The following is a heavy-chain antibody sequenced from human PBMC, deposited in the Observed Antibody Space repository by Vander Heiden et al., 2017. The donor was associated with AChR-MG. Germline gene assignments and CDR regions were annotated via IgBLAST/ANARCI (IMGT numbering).Heavy chain of an antibody. CDR3: ARVYSPRIGAGAFDI. D-gene: IGHD3-10*01. J-gene: IGHJ3*02. V-gene: IGHV1-46*01. CDR2: INPSGGST. CDR1: GYTFTSYY. Sequence: QVQLVQSGAEVKKPGASVKVSCKASGYTFTSYYMHWVRQAPGQGLEWMGIINPSGGSTSYAQKFQGRVTMTRDTSTSTVYMELSSLRSEDTAVYYCARVYSPRIGAGAFDIWGHGTMVTVSS.